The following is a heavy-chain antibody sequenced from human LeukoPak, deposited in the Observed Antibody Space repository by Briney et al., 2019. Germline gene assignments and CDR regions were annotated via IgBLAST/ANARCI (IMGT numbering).Heavy chain of an antibody. D-gene: IGHD5-18*01. CDR1: GITFRSYG. J-gene: IGHJ4*02. Sequence: GGSLRLSCAASGITFRSYGMHWVRQAPGKGLEWVALISYDGSNENFADSVKGRFSISRDNSKNTVFLQMNSLRPEDTAVYFCAKGAVDTTMVAECYFDYWGLGTLVTVSS. V-gene: IGHV3-30*18. CDR3: AKGAVDTTMVAECYFDY. CDR2: ISYDGSNE.